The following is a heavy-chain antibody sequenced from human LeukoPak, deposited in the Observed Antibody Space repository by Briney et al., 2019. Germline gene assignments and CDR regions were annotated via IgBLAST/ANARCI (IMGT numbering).Heavy chain of an antibody. D-gene: IGHD3-22*01. Sequence: SQTLSLTCTVSGGSISSGGYYWSWIRQHPGKGLEWIGSIYYSGNTYYNPSLKSRVTMSVDTSKNQFSLKLSSVTAADTAVYYCARAVKYYDSSGYYLSYFDYWGQGTLVTVSS. CDR2: IYYSGNT. V-gene: IGHV4-39*07. CDR3: ARAVKYYDSSGYYLSYFDY. J-gene: IGHJ4*02. CDR1: GGSISSGGYY.